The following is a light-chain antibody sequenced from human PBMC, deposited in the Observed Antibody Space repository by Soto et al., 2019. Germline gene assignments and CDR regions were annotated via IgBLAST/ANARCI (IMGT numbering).Light chain of an antibody. Sequence: EIVLTQSLDTLSLSPGERATLSCRTSQSVSNSYLTWYQQKPGQAPRLLIYGASSRATGIPDRFSGSGSGTDFTLTISRLEPEDFAVYYCQQYGSSPYTFGQGTKLEIK. V-gene: IGKV3-20*01. CDR2: GAS. CDR3: QQYGSSPYT. J-gene: IGKJ2*01. CDR1: QSVSNSY.